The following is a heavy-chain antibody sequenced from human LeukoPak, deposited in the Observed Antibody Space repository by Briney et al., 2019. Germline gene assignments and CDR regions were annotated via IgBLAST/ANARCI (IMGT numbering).Heavy chain of an antibody. CDR3: ARDHGVRADAFGI. CDR1: GYTFSGYY. CDR2: INPNSGGT. D-gene: IGHD3-16*02. J-gene: IGHJ3*02. Sequence: GASVKVSCKASGYTFSGYYMHWVRQAPGQGLEWMGWINPNSGGTNYAQKLQGRVTMTTDTSTSTAYMELRSLRSDDTAVYYCARDHGVRADAFGIWGQGTMVTVSS. V-gene: IGHV1-2*02.